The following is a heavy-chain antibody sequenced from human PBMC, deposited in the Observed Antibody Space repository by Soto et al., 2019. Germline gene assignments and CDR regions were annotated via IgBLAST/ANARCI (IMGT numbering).Heavy chain of an antibody. CDR1: GYSISSGYY. CDR2: IYHSGST. CDR3: ARHDRVGASRAFDI. D-gene: IGHD1-26*01. Sequence: SETLSLTCAVSGYSISSGYYWGWIRQPPGKGLEWIGSIYHSGSTYYNPSLKSRVTISVDTSKNQFSLKLSSVTAADTAVYYCARHDRVGASRAFDIWGQGTMVTVSS. V-gene: IGHV4-38-2*01. J-gene: IGHJ3*02.